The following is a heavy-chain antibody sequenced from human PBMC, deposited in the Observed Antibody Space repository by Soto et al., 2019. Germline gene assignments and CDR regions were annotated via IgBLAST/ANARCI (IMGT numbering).Heavy chain of an antibody. CDR1: GGSISSGGYY. J-gene: IGHJ6*02. D-gene: IGHD3-22*01. Sequence: SETLSLTCTVSGGSISSGGYYWSWIRQHPGKGLEWIGYIYYSGSTYYNPSLKSRVTISVDTSKNQFSLKLSSVTAADTAVYYCARDPKYDYESSGYLTGGMDVWGQGTTGT. CDR3: ARDPKYDYESSGYLTGGMDV. V-gene: IGHV4-31*03. CDR2: IYYSGST.